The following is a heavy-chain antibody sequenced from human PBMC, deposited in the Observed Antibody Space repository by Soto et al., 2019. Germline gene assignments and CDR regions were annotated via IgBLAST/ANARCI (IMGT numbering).Heavy chain of an antibody. J-gene: IGHJ6*02. Sequence: PGGSLRLSCAASGFTFSSYSMNWVRQAPGKGLEWVSSISSSSSYIYYADSVKGRFTISRDNAKNSLYLQMNSLRAEDTAVYYCARRPYSSSWTKIYYYYGMDVWGQGTTVTVSS. CDR1: GFTFSSYS. CDR3: ARRPYSSSWTKIYYYYGMDV. CDR2: ISSSSSYI. D-gene: IGHD6-13*01. V-gene: IGHV3-21*01.